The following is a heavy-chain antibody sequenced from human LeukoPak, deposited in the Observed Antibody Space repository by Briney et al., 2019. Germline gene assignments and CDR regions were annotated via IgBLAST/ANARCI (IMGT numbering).Heavy chain of an antibody. CDR3: ARDIYGSGSYYNYN. CDR1: GYTFTGYY. V-gene: IGHV1-2*02. CDR2: INPNSGGT. D-gene: IGHD3-10*01. J-gene: IGHJ4*02. Sequence: ASVKVSCKASGYTFTGYYMHWVRQAPGQGLEWMGWINPNSGGTNYAQKFQGRVTMTRDTSISTAYMELSRLRSDDTAVYYCARDIYGSGSYYNYNWGRGTLVTVSS.